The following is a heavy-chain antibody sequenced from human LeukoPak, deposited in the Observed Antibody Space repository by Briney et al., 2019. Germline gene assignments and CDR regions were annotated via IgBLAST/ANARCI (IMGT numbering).Heavy chain of an antibody. CDR1: GGSISSYY. CDR3: ARDEPWTSPYYFDY. D-gene: IGHD3/OR15-3a*01. CDR2: VYYSGST. V-gene: IGHV4-59*12. Sequence: SETLSLTCTVSGGSISSYYWSWIRQPPGKGLEWIGYVYYSGSTNYNPSLKSRVTISVDTSKNLFSLKLSSVTAADTAVYYCARDEPWTSPYYFDYWGQGTLVTVSS. J-gene: IGHJ4*02.